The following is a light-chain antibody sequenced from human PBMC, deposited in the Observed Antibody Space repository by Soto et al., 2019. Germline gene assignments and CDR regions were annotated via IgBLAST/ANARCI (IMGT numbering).Light chain of an antibody. J-gene: IGKJ4*01. CDR2: AAS. Sequence: DIQMTQSPSSLSAALGDRVTITCRASQGIGVYLAWFQQQPGNAPKLLLYAASTLQSGVPSRFSGSGSGTDFTLTVSSLQPEDVATYYCQKYNSAPLTFGGGTRLEIK. V-gene: IGKV1-27*01. CDR3: QKYNSAPLT. CDR1: QGIGVY.